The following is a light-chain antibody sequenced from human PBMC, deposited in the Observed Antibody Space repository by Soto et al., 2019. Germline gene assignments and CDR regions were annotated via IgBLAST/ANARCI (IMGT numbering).Light chain of an antibody. CDR2: AAS. J-gene: IGKJ1*01. CDR3: QQLKSYTEWT. V-gene: IGKV1-9*01. Sequence: IQLTQSPSSLSASVGDRVSITCRASQGIGTYLAWYQQKPGKAPKLLIYAASTLQSGVPSRFSGSGSGTDFTLTISSLQPEDFGNYYCQQLKSYTEWTFGQGTKVDIK. CDR1: QGIGTY.